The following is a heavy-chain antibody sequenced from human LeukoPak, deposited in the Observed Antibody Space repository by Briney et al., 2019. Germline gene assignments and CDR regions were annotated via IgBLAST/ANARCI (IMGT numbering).Heavy chain of an antibody. J-gene: IGHJ6*02. CDR2: IHYSGST. CDR1: GGSFSRYY. Sequence: PSETLSLTCTVSGGSFSRYYWSWIRQPPGKGLEWIGYIHYSGSTNYNPSLKSRVTISVDTSKNYFSLRLSSVTAVDTAVYYCARLSGATITTYYGMDVWGQGTTVTVS. CDR3: ARLSGATITTYYGMDV. V-gene: IGHV4-59*01. D-gene: IGHD4-11*01.